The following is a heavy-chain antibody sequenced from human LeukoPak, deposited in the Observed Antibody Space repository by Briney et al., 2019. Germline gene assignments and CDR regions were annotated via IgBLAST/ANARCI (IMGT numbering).Heavy chain of an antibody. D-gene: IGHD2-8*01. CDR3: AREKYCTNGECYDY. Sequence: ASVKVSCKASGGTFSGYAISWVRQAPGQGLEWMGGIIPIFGTANYAQKFQGRVTITADESTSTAYMELSSLRSEDTAVYYCAREKYCTNGECYDYWGQGTLVTVSS. V-gene: IGHV1-69*13. J-gene: IGHJ4*02. CDR2: IIPIFGTA. CDR1: GGTFSGYA.